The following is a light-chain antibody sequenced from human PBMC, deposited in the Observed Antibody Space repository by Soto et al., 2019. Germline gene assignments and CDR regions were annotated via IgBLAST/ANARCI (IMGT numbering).Light chain of an antibody. CDR2: GAS. CDR3: QQRSNWPYT. J-gene: IGKJ2*01. Sequence: EIVLTQSPATLSLSPGERATLSCRASQSVSYYLTWYQQKPGQAPRLLIYGASIRATGIPARFSGSGSGTDLTLTISSLEPGDYAVYFCQQRSNWPYTFGQGTKVDIK. CDR1: QSVSYY. V-gene: IGKV3-11*01.